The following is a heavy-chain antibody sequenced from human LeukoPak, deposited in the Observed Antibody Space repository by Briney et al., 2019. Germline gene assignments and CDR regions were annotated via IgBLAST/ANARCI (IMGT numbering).Heavy chain of an antibody. CDR1: GFTFIGYY. CDR3: ARDQPALDY. J-gene: IGHJ4*02. CDR2: INLNTGDT. Sequence: ASVKVSCKASGFTFIGYYMHWVRQAPGQGLEWMGWINLNTGDTDYAPKFHGRVTMTRDTSITTAYMELSRLRYDDTAVYYCARDQPALDYWGRGTLVTVSS. V-gene: IGHV1-2*02.